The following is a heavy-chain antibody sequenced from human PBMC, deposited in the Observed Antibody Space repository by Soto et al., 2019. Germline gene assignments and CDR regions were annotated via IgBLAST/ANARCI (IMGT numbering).Heavy chain of an antibody. CDR1: GGSISSSSYY. D-gene: IGHD3-10*01. CDR2: IYYSGST. CDR3: ARRQGEFPYYYYGMDV. V-gene: IGHV4-39*01. J-gene: IGHJ6*02. Sequence: SETLSLTCTVSGGSISSSSYYWGWIRQPPGKGLEWIGSIYYSGSTYYNPSLKSRVTISVDTSKNQFSLKLSSVTAADTAVYYCARRQGEFPYYYYGMDVWGQGTTVTVSS.